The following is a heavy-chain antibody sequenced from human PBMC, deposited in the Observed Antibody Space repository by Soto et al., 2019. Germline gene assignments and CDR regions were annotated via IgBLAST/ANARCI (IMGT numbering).Heavy chain of an antibody. V-gene: IGHV3-7*03. CDR2: INNDGSEK. CDR1: GFTFSPYW. D-gene: IGHD2-8*01. CDR3: ARGSNQDY. Sequence: EVQLVESGGDLVQPGGSLRLSCVASGFTFSPYWMSWVRQAPGRGLQWVATINNDGSEKHYADSVKGRFTISRDNARDSLYLQLTSLRAEDTAIYYCARGSNQDYWGQGTLVAVSS. J-gene: IGHJ4*02.